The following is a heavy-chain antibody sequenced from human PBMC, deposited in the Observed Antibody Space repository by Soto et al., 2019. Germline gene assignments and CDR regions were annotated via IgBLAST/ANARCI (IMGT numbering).Heavy chain of an antibody. CDR1: GFTFTNAW. V-gene: IGHV3-15*01. CDR2: IKSKIDGGTT. J-gene: IGHJ4*02. CDR3: TTVSPPG. Sequence: GGSLRLSCVASGFTFTNAWMTWVRQAPGKGLEWVGRIKSKIDGGTTDYAAPVKGRFTLSRDDSKNTLYLQMNSLKTEDSAVYYCTTVSPPGWGQGTLVTVSS.